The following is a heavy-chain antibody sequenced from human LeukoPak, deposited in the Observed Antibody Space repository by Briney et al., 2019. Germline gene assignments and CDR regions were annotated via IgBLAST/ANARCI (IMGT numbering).Heavy chain of an antibody. J-gene: IGHJ4*02. Sequence: PSQTLSLTCNVSGASVSSGDYYWTWIRQPPGKGLEWIGYIYYGGSTYYNPSLKSRSTISLDTSKTQFSLRLDSVTAADTAVYYCACLNYYDYVWGNYRHGGDFWGQGTLVTVSS. CDR2: IYYGGST. CDR3: ACLNYYDYVWGNYRHGGDF. CDR1: GASVSSGDYY. D-gene: IGHD3-16*02. V-gene: IGHV4-30-4*01.